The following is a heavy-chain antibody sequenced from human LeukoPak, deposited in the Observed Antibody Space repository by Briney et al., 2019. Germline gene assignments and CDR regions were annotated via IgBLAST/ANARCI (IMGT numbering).Heavy chain of an antibody. V-gene: IGHV1-69*13. J-gene: IGHJ4*02. CDR2: IIPIFGTA. CDR3: AREAELGTYFDY. D-gene: IGHD7-27*01. Sequence: ASVKVSCKASGGTFSSYAISWVRQAPGQGLEWLGGIIPIFGTANYAQKFQGRVTITADESTSTAYMELSSLRSEDTAMYYCAREAELGTYFDYWGQGTLVTVSS. CDR1: GGTFSSYA.